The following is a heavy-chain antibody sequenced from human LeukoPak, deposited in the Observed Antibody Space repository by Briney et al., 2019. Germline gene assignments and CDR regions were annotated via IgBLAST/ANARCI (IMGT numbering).Heavy chain of an antibody. CDR1: GGSISSYY. J-gene: IGHJ3*02. Sequence: SETLSLTCTVSGGSISSYYWSWIRQPPGKGLEWIGYIYYSGSTNYNPSLKSRVTISVDPSKNQFSLKLSSVTAADTAVYYCARAQPYDAFGTWGQGTMVTVSS. CDR2: IYYSGST. CDR3: ARAQPYDAFGT. V-gene: IGHV4-59*01. D-gene: IGHD2-2*01.